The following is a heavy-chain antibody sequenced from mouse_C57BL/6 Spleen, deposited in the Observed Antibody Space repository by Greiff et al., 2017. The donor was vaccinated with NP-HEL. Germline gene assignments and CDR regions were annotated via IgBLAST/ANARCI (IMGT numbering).Heavy chain of an antibody. CDR2: INPSNGGT. CDR3: AREGDDYDDPYYAMDY. J-gene: IGHJ4*01. CDR1: GYTFTSYW. D-gene: IGHD2-4*01. V-gene: IGHV1-53*01. Sequence: QVQLQQPGTELVKPGASVKLSCKASGYTFTSYWMHWVKQRPGQGLEWIGNINPSNGGTNYNEKFKSKATLTVDKSSSTAYMQLSSLTSEDSAVYYCAREGDDYDDPYYAMDYWGQGTSVTVSS.